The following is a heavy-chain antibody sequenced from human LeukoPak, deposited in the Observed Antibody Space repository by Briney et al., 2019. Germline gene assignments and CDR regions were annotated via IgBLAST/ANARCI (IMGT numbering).Heavy chain of an antibody. CDR2: INANSGGT. Sequence: ASVKGSCKASGYTFTGYYMHWVRQAPGQGLEWMGWINANSGGTNYAQKFQGRVTMTRDTSINTAYMELISLRSDDTAVYYCARGGSSEAFDIWGQGTMVTVSS. J-gene: IGHJ3*02. CDR3: ARGGSSEAFDI. CDR1: GYTFTGYY. V-gene: IGHV1-2*02.